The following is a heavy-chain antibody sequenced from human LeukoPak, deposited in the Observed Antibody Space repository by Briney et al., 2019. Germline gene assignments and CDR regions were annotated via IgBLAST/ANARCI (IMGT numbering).Heavy chain of an antibody. D-gene: IGHD3-9*01. CDR2: ISYDGSNK. V-gene: IGHV3-30*04. J-gene: IGHJ4*02. CDR1: GFTFSSYA. CDR3: ARGTLRYFDD. Sequence: GGSLRLSCAASGFTFSSYAMHWVRQAPGKGLEWVAVISYDGSNKYYADSVKGRLTISRDNSKNTLYLQMNSLRAEDTAAYYCARGTLRYFDDWGQGTLVTVSS.